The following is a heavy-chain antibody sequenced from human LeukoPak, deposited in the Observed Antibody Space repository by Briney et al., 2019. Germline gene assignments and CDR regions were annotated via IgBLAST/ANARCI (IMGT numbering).Heavy chain of an antibody. V-gene: IGHV3-23*01. CDR2: ISGSGGST. CDR1: GFTFSSYA. CDR3: AKDLGGYSSSYNWFDP. D-gene: IGHD6-13*01. Sequence: GGSLRLSCAASGFTFSSYAMSWVRQAPGKGLEWVSAISGSGGSTYYADSVKGRFTISRDNSKNTLYLQMYSLRAEDTAVYYCAKDLGGYSSSYNWFDPWGQGTLVTVSS. J-gene: IGHJ5*02.